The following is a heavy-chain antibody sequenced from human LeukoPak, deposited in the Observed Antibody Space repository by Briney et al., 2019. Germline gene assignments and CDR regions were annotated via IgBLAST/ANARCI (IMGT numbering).Heavy chain of an antibody. Sequence: GASVTVSCKASGYTFTSYAMHWVRQAPGQRLEWMGWINAGNGNTKYSQKFQGRVTMTRNTSISIAYMELSSLRSEDTAVYYCARGGQVLWFGELEDWFDPWGQGTLVTVSS. D-gene: IGHD3-10*01. CDR3: ARGGQVLWFGELEDWFDP. J-gene: IGHJ5*02. CDR2: INAGNGNT. CDR1: GYTFTSYA. V-gene: IGHV1-3*01.